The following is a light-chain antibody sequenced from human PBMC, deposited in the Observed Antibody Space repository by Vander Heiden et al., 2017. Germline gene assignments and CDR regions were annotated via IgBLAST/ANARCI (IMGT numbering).Light chain of an antibody. CDR2: AAS. V-gene: IGKV1-39*01. CDR1: QSISSS. Sequence: DIQMTQYPSSLSASVGDRVTITCRASQSISSSLNWYQQKPGKAPKLLIYAASSLQSGVPSRFSGSGSGTDFALTISSLQPEDFATYYCQQSYSIPYSFGQGTKLEIK. J-gene: IGKJ2*03. CDR3: QQSYSIPYS.